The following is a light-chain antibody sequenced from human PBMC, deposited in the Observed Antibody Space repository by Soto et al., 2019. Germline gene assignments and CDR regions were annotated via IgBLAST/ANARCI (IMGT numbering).Light chain of an antibody. CDR3: CSYAGSYIPVV. J-gene: IGLJ2*01. CDR2: DVS. V-gene: IGLV2-11*01. CDR1: SSDVGGYNY. Sequence: QSALTQPRSVSGSPGQSVTISCTGTSSDVGGYNYVSWYQQHPGKAPKLMIHDVSKRPSGVPDRFSGSKSGNTASLTISGLQAEDEADYYCCSYAGSYIPVVFGGGTKLTVL.